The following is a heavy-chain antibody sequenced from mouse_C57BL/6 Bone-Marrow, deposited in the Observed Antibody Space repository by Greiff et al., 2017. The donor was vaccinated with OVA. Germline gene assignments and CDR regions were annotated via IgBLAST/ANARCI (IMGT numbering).Heavy chain of an antibody. Sequence: VQLQQSGPELVKPGDSVKISCKASGYSFTGYFMNWVMQSHGKSLEWIGRINPYNGGTFYNEKFKSKATLTVDKSSSTAYMELRSLTSEDSAVYYCARRAPCYWYFDFWGTGTTVTVSS. V-gene: IGHV1-20*01. CDR3: ARRAPCYWYFDF. CDR1: GYSFTGYF. J-gene: IGHJ1*03. CDR2: INPYNGGT.